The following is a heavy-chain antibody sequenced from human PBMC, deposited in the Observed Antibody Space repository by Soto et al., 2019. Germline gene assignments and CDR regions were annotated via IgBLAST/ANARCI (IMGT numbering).Heavy chain of an antibody. CDR3: ARDGGFCTNGVCPVYYYYGMDV. D-gene: IGHD2-8*01. V-gene: IGHV4-39*02. Sequence: SETLSLTCTVSSGSITSTIYCWDWIRQPPGKRLEWIGSIFYSGSPYYNPSLKSRVTISVDTSKNQFSLTLTSVTAADTAVYYCARDGGFCTNGVCPVYYYYGMDVWGQGTTVT. CDR1: SGSITSTIYC. CDR2: IFYSGSP. J-gene: IGHJ6*02.